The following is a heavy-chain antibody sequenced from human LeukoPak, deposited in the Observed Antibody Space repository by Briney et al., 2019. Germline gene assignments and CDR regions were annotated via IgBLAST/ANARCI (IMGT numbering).Heavy chain of an antibody. J-gene: IGHJ4*02. D-gene: IGHD6-19*01. CDR3: ARAADRQWLVPFDY. Sequence: ASETLSLTCSVSCRSISSSHWSWIRQPPGKGLESIRYIYYGESTNYNPSLKSRVTISVDTSKNQFSLKLSSVAAADTAMYYCARAADRQWLVPFDYWGQGTLVTVSS. CDR1: CRSISSSH. V-gene: IGHV4-59*01. CDR2: IYYGEST.